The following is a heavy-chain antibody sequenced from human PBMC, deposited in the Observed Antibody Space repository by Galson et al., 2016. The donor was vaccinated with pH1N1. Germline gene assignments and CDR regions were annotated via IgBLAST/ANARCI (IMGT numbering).Heavy chain of an antibody. CDR2: ISGGGAST. V-gene: IGHV3-23*01. CDR3: VKFDSSGYYYGRLAN. J-gene: IGHJ4*02. CDR1: GFTFSNYA. Sequence: SLRLSCAASGFTFSNYAMSWVRQSPGEGLEWLSAISGGGASTHFADSVKGRFTISRDNSKNALYLEMNSLTGEDTAFYYCVKFDSSGYYYGRLANWGQGTLGTVSA. D-gene: IGHD3-22*01.